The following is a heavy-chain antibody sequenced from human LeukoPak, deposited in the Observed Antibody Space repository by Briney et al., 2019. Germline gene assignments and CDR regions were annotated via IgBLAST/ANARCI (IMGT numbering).Heavy chain of an antibody. CDR1: GFTFSSYA. D-gene: IGHD7-27*01. CDR2: ISYDGTTQ. J-gene: IGHJ3*02. Sequence: QPGRSLRLSCATSGFTFSSYAMHWVRQAPGKGPEWVTVISYDGTTQYYADSVKGRFTISRDNSKNTLYLQMNSLGAEDTAVYYCAKYVEPDWGSDPPTGNAFDIWGQGTMVTVSS. V-gene: IGHV3-30*18. CDR3: AKYVEPDWGSDPPTGNAFDI.